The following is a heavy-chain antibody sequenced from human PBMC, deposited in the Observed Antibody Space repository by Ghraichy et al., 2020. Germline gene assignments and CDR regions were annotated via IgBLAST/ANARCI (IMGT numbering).Heavy chain of an antibody. J-gene: IGHJ5*02. Sequence: ASVKVSCKASGYTFTGYYMHWVRQAPGQGLEWMGWINPNSGGTNYAQKFQGRVTMTRDTSISTAYMELSRLRSDDTAVYYCARDRTYGSGSYPAPWGQGTLVTVSS. CDR1: GYTFTGYY. CDR2: INPNSGGT. CDR3: ARDRTYGSGSYPAP. D-gene: IGHD3-10*01. V-gene: IGHV1-2*02.